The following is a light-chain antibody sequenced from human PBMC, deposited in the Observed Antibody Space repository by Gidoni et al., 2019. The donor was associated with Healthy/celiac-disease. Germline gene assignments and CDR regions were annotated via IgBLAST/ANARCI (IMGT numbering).Light chain of an antibody. V-gene: IGLV2-14*01. CDR2: EVS. CDR1: SSDVGGYNY. CDR3: SSYTSSSTTYV. J-gene: IGLJ1*01. Sequence: QSALTQPASVSGSPGQSITISCTGTSSDVGGYNYVSWYQQHPGKAPKLMIYEVSNRPSGVPDRFSGPKSGNTASLTISGLQAEDEADYYCSSYTSSSTTYVFGTGTKVTVL.